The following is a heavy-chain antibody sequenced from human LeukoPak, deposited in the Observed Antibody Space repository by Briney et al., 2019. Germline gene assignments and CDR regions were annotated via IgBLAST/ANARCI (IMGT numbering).Heavy chain of an antibody. CDR1: GGSISSYY. D-gene: IGHD1-26*01. CDR3: ARAQVGIVGATEFAY. Sequence: KPSETLSLTCSVSGGSISSYYWPWIRQPPGKGLEWIGYIYYSGSTKYNPSLKSRVTISVDTSKNQFSLRLSAVTAADTAVYYCARAQVGIVGATEFAYWGQGTLVTVSS. CDR2: IYYSGST. J-gene: IGHJ4*02. V-gene: IGHV4-59*08.